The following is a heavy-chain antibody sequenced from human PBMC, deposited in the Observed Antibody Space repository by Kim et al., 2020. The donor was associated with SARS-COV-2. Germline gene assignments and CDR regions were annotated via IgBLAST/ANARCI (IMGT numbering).Heavy chain of an antibody. J-gene: IGHJ4*02. D-gene: IGHD6-13*01. V-gene: IGHV5-51*01. Sequence: SFQGQVTISADKSISTAYLQWSSLKASDTAMYYCARSASIAAAGLYYFDYWGQGTLVTVSS. CDR3: ARSASIAAAGLYYFDY.